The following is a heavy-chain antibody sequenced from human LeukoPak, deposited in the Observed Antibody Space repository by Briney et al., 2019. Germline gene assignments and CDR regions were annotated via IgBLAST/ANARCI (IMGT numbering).Heavy chain of an antibody. D-gene: IGHD2-2*01. CDR1: RFAFSNYW. Sequence: GGSLRLSCVASRFAFSNYWMHWVRQAPGKGLGWVSRINSGGNRTNYADSVKGRFAISRDNAKNTMYLQMNSLRVEDTAVYYCARGGDCGGTTCYDDGFDIWGQGTMVTVSS. V-gene: IGHV3-74*01. CDR2: INSGGNRT. J-gene: IGHJ3*02. CDR3: ARGGDCGGTTCYDDGFDI.